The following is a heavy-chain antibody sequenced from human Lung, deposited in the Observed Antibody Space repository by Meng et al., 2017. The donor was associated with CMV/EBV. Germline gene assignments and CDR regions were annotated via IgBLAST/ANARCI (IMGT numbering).Heavy chain of an antibody. CDR3: ARSDSCYGGHSQTYDY. D-gene: IGHD4-23*01. J-gene: IGHJ4*02. CDR2: ISAYNGNT. CDR1: GYTFKSYG. V-gene: IGHV1-18*04. Sequence: ASVXVSCKASGYTFKSYGFSWVRQAPRQGLEWMGWISAYNGNTNYAQKLQGRVTMTTDTSTSTAYMELRSLRSDDTAVYYRARSDSCYGGHSQTYDYWGQGTLVTVSS.